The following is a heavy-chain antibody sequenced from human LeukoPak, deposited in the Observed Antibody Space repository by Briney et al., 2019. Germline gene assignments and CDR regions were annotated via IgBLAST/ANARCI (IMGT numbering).Heavy chain of an antibody. Sequence: GGSLRLSCAASGFTFSSYAMSWVRQAPGKGLEWVSAISGSGGSTYYADSVKGRFTISRDNSKNTLYLQMNSLRAEDTAVYYCARGGIITSYAFEIWGQGTMVTVSS. CDR3: ARGGIITSYAFEI. D-gene: IGHD3-10*01. J-gene: IGHJ3*02. CDR2: ISGSGGST. CDR1: GFTFSSYA. V-gene: IGHV3-23*01.